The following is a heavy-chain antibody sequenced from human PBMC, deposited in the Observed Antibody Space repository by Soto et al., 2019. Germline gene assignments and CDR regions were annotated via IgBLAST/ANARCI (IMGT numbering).Heavy chain of an antibody. CDR1: GGSISSGGYY. D-gene: IGHD3-9*01. CDR3: ARQSQDYDILTGYYSDAFDI. CDR2: IYYSGST. J-gene: IGHJ3*02. V-gene: IGHV4-31*03. Sequence: QVQLQESGPGLVKPSQTLSLTCTVSGGSISSGGYYWSWIRQHPGKGLEWIGYIYYSGSTYYNPSLESRVPISVDTSKNQFSLKLSSVTAADTAVYYCARQSQDYDILTGYYSDAFDIWGQGTMVTVSS.